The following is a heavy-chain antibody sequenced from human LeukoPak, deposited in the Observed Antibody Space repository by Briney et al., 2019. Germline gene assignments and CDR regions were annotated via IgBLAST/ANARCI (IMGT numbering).Heavy chain of an antibody. J-gene: IGHJ4*02. CDR1: GFTFSSYA. V-gene: IGHV3-48*04. CDR2: ISSSGSTI. CDR3: ARDRSYYYGSGSYGVDY. D-gene: IGHD3-10*01. Sequence: GGSLRLSCAASGFTFSSYAMSWVRQAPGKGLEWVSYISSSGSTIYYADSVKGRFTISRDNAKNSLYLQMNSLRAEDTAVYYCARDRSYYYGSGSYGVDYWGQGTLVTVSS.